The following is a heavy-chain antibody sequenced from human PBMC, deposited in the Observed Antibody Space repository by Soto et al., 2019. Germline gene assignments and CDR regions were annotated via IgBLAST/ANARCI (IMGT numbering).Heavy chain of an antibody. V-gene: IGHV4-59*01. CDR1: GGSISSYY. J-gene: IGHJ4*02. CDR3: ARVTGPHIFDY. CDR2: IYYSGST. Sequence: QVQLQESGPGLVKPSETLSLTCTVSGGSISSYYWSWIRQPPGKGLEWIGYIYYSGSTNYNPSLKSRVTISVDTSKNQFSLKLSSVTAADTAVYYCARVTGPHIFDYWGQGTLVTVSS.